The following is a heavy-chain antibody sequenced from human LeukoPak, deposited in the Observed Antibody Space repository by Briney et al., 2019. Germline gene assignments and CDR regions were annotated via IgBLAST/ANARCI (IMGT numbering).Heavy chain of an antibody. CDR2: MNPYTHKT. Sequence: GASVKVSCETSGYTFTSFDINWVRQATGQGLEWLGWMNPYTHKTGYAQKFQGRVTFTGDTSIRTAYMEVSNLTSEDTAVYYCAGAPSPYYYDSSAYYSDYWGQGTLVTVSS. V-gene: IGHV1-8*03. J-gene: IGHJ4*02. CDR1: GYTFTSFD. D-gene: IGHD3-22*01. CDR3: AGAPSPYYYDSSAYYSDY.